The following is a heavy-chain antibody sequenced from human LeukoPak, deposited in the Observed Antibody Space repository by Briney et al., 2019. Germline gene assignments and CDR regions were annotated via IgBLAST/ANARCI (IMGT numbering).Heavy chain of an antibody. Sequence: PGGSLRLSCAASGFTFSSYAMSWVRQAPGKGLEWVSVISGSGGSTYYADSVKGRFTISRDNSKNTLYLQMNSLRAEDTAVYYCAKDRGSYDSSGYYRYFDYWGQGTLVTVSS. CDR2: ISGSGGST. CDR1: GFTFSSYA. CDR3: AKDRGSYDSSGYYRYFDY. D-gene: IGHD3-22*01. V-gene: IGHV3-23*01. J-gene: IGHJ4*02.